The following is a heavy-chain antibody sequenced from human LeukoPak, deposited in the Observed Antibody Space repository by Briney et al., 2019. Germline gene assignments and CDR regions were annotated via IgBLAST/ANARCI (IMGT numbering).Heavy chain of an antibody. CDR2: ISGNGGGT. CDR1: GFTFSSYA. CDR3: AKDSGAGRPFDY. Sequence: GGSLRLSCAASGFTFSSYAISWVRQAPGKGLEWVSAISGNGGGTYYADSVKGRFTISRDNSKNTLSLQMNSLRAEDTAVYFCAKDSGAGRPFDYWGQGTLVTVCS. V-gene: IGHV3-23*01. J-gene: IGHJ4*02. D-gene: IGHD6-6*01.